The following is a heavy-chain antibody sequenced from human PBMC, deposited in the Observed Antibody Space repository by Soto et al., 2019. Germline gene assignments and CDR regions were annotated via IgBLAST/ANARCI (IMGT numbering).Heavy chain of an antibody. CDR1: GLTFSSYS. Sequence: VQLVESGGGLVKPGGSLRLSCAASGLTFSSYSMNWVRQAPGKGLEWVSSISSSSSYRYYADSVKGRFTIYRDNAKNTLYLQMNSLRAEDTAVYYCARVTSYYDILGSANYYYMDVWGKGTTVTVSS. CDR2: ISSSSSYR. J-gene: IGHJ6*03. CDR3: ARVTSYYDILGSANYYYMDV. D-gene: IGHD3-9*01. V-gene: IGHV3-21*01.